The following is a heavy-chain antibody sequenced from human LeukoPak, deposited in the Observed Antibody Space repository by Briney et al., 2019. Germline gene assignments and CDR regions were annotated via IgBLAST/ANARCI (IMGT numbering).Heavy chain of an antibody. CDR3: ARDGDVDTANAFDI. Sequence: GGSLRLSCAVSGFSVSSNYMSWVRQAPGKGLEWVSLIYSGGSTYYADSVKGRFTISRDNSKNTVYLQMNSLRAEDTAVYYCARDGDVDTANAFDIWGQGTMVTVSS. J-gene: IGHJ3*02. CDR1: GFSVSSNY. V-gene: IGHV3-53*01. D-gene: IGHD5-18*01. CDR2: IYSGGST.